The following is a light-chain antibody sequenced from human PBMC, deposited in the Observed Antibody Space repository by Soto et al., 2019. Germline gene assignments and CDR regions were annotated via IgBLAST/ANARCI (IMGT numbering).Light chain of an antibody. J-gene: IGKJ1*01. Sequence: EIVLKHSPCTLSLYPGERATLSCRASQSVGSNYLAWYEQKPGQAPRLLIYGASIRATGIPDRFSGSGSGTEFTLTISRLEPEDFAVYYCQQYGKSPGTFGQGTKVDI. V-gene: IGKV3-20*01. CDR2: GAS. CDR3: QQYGKSPGT. CDR1: QSVGSNY.